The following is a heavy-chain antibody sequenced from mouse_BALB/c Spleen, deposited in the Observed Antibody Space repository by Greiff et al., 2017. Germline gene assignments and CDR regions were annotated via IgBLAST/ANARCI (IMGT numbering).Heavy chain of an antibody. CDR2: INPSSGYT. V-gene: IGHV1-4*01. J-gene: IGHJ2*01. Sequence: VQLQQSGAELARPGASVKMSCKASGYTFTSYTMLWVKQRPGQGLEWIGYINPSSGYTNYNQKFKDKATLTADKSSSTAYMQLSSLTSEDSAVYYCARLGDFDYWGQGTTLTVSS. D-gene: IGHD3-3*01. CDR1: GYTFTSYT. CDR3: ARLGDFDY.